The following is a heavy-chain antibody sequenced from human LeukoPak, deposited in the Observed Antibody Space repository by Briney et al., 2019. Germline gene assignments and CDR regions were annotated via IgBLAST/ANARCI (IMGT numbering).Heavy chain of an antibody. J-gene: IGHJ4*02. CDR3: ASTPYYYDSSGEDYFDY. CDR1: GGSTSSSNW. CDR2: IYHSGST. D-gene: IGHD3-22*01. Sequence: SGTLSLTCAVSGGSTSSSNWWSWVRQPPGKGLEWIGEIYHSGSTNYNPSLKSRVTISVDKSKNQFSLKLSSVTAADTAVYYCASTPYYYDSSGEDYFDYWGQGTLVTVSS. V-gene: IGHV4-4*02.